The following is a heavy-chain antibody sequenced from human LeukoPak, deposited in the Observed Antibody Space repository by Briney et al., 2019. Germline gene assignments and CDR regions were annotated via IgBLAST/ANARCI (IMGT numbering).Heavy chain of an antibody. J-gene: IGHJ4*02. CDR3: AIHPIVGATTGDY. CDR1: GYTFTSYA. V-gene: IGHV1-3*01. CDR2: INAGNGNT. D-gene: IGHD1-26*01. Sequence: GASVKVSCKASGYTFTSYAMHWVRQAPGQRLEWMGWINAGNGNTKYSQKFQGRVTMTEDISTDTAYMELSSLRSEDTAVYYCAIHPIVGATTGDYWGQGTLVTVSS.